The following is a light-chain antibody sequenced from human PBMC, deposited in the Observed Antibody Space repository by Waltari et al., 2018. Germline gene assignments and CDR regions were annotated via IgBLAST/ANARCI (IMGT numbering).Light chain of an antibody. CDR1: SSNIGNYL. V-gene: IGLV1-51*01. J-gene: IGLJ2*01. CDR3: ATWDNSLTAVV. CDR2: DND. Sequence: QSVLTQPPSVSAAPGQKVTISCSGSSSNIGNYLVSWYHQLPGTTPKLLIYDNDTPPSGVRYRFSASKSGTSATLNITGLQIGDEADYYCATWDNSLTAVVFGGGTKLTVL.